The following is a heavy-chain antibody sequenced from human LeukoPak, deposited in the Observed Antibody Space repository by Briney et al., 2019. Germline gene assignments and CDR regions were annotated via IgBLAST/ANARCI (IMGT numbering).Heavy chain of an antibody. CDR3: ARDRGGTGNFDY. V-gene: IGHV3-33*01. CDR1: GFSFSSYG. CDR2: IWYDGSNK. Sequence: RPGGSLRLSCAASGFSFSSYGMHWVRQAPGKGLEWVAVIWYDGSNKNYAESVKGRFTISRDNSKNTLYLQMNSLRAEDTAVYYCARDRGGTGNFDYWGQGTLVTVSS. D-gene: IGHD1-14*01. J-gene: IGHJ4*02.